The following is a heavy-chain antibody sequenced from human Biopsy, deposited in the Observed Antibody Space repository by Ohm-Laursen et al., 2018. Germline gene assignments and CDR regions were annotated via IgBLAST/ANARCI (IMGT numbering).Heavy chain of an antibody. V-gene: IGHV3-23*01. CDR2: ISGNSDII. CDR1: GFTFSSYA. Sequence: SLRLSCTASGFTFSSYAMTWFRQAPGKGLEWVSTISGNSDIIYDTDSVKGRFTISRDNSKNTLYLQMNSLRADDTAVYYCALAAAQTVTHFDYWGQGALLTVSS. CDR3: ALAAAQTVTHFDY. J-gene: IGHJ4*02. D-gene: IGHD4-17*01.